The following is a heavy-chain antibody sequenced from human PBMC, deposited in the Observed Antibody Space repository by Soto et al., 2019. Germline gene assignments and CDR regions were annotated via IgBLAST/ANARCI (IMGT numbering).Heavy chain of an antibody. V-gene: IGHV1-2*02. Sequence: QAQLVQSGAEVKKPGASVKVSCQASGYTFIAQYLHWVRKAPGEGLEWMGWINPTTGATRYAQKFQGRVTMTRDTSMSTAYLEVRSLRPVDTAVYYCAKGDSSWVSWFDPWGQGTLVTVSS. J-gene: IGHJ5*02. CDR2: INPTTGAT. CDR3: AKGDSSWVSWFDP. CDR1: GYTFIAQY. D-gene: IGHD6-19*01.